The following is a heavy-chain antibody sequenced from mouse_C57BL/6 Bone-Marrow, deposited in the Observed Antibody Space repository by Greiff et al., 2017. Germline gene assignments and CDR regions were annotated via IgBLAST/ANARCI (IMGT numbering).Heavy chain of an antibody. V-gene: IGHV5-4*01. CDR3: AREDDYDGLFAY. Sequence: VMLVESGGGLVKPGGSLKLSCAASGFTFSSYAMSWVRQTPEKRLEWVATISDGGSYTYYPDNVKGRFTISRDNAKNNLYLQMSHLKSEDTAMYYCAREDDYDGLFAYWGQGTLVTVSA. J-gene: IGHJ3*01. D-gene: IGHD2-4*01. CDR1: GFTFSSYA. CDR2: ISDGGSYT.